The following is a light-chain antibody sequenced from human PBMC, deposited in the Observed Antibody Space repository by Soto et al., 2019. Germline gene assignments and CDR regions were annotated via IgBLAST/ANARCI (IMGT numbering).Light chain of an antibody. Sequence: VMKQSPATLSVKKGARATLSCRAGQSVSSNLAWYQQKPGQAPSLLIYGAATSATGIPARFSVNLYGTAGTIDLRILQSKYGQVYYAQRNNIWLLTFGDGTIVDI. CDR2: GAA. J-gene: IGKJ3*01. V-gene: IGKV3-15*01. CDR1: QSVSSN. CDR3: QRNNIWLLT.